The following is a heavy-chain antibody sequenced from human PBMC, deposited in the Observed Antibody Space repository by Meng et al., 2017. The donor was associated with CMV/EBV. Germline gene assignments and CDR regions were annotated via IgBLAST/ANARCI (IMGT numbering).Heavy chain of an antibody. J-gene: IGHJ4*02. CDR3: ARHGDTAMVVGIDY. CDR2: IYTSGST. V-gene: IGHV4-4*07. D-gene: IGHD5-18*01. Sequence: LMQSGQGLVKPSETLSLTCTVSGGSISSYYWCWIRQRTGKGLVWIGRIYTSGSTNYNPSLKSRVTMSVDTSNNQFSLKLSSVPAADTAVYYCARHGDTAMVVGIDYWGQGTLVTVSS. CDR1: GGSISSYY.